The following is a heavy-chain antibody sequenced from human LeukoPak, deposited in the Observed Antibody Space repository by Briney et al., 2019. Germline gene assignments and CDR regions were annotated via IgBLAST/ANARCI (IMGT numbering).Heavy chain of an antibody. V-gene: IGHV1-46*01. CDR1: GYTFTSYY. CDR2: INPSGGST. CDR3: AKDQEGFDY. Sequence: ASVKVSCKASGYTFTSYYMHWVRQAPGQGLEWMGIINPSGGSTSYAQNFQGRVTVTRDTSTTTVHMELRGLRSEDTAVYYCAKDQEGFDYWGQGTVVTVSS. J-gene: IGHJ4*02.